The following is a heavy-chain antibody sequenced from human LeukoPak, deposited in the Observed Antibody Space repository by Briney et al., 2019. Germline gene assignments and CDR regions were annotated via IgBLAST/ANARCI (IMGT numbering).Heavy chain of an antibody. CDR1: GGSISSGGYS. CDR3: ARAITMVRGVIITNWFDP. Sequence: TLSLTCAVSGGSISSGGYSWSWIRQPPGTGLEWIGYIYHSGSTYYNPSLKSRVTISVDRSKNQFSLKLGSVTAADTAVYYCARAITMVRGVIITNWFDPWGQGTLVTVSS. D-gene: IGHD3-10*01. CDR2: IYHSGST. V-gene: IGHV4-30-2*01. J-gene: IGHJ5*02.